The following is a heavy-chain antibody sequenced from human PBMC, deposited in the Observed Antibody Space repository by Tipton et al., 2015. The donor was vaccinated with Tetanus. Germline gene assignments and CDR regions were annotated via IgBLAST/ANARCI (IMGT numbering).Heavy chain of an antibody. Sequence: QLVQSGGGLIQPGGSLRLSCAASGFTVSSNYMSWVRQTPGKGLEWVSVIYSGGSTYYADSVKGRFTISTDSAKSSLYLQMNSLRAEDTAVYYCARDGYCASAICYSPYQSPFDNWGQGTLVTVSS. CDR3: ARDGYCASAICYSPYQSPFDN. CDR2: IYSGGST. J-gene: IGHJ4*02. V-gene: IGHV3-53*01. D-gene: IGHD2-21*02. CDR1: GFTVSSNY.